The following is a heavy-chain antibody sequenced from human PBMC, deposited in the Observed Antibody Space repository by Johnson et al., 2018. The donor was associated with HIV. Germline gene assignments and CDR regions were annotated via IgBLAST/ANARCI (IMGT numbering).Heavy chain of an antibody. V-gene: IGHV3-30*03. CDR1: GFTFSSFW. J-gene: IGHJ3*02. Sequence: QVQLVESGGGLVQPGGSLRLSCAASGFTFSSFWMSWVRQAPGKGLEWVAVISYDGNNKYYAASVKGRFTISRDSSKNTLYLQMNSLRAEDTAVYYCARIPARWYLNDAFDICGQGTMVTVSS. CDR2: ISYDGNNK. D-gene: IGHD6-13*01. CDR3: ARIPARWYLNDAFDI.